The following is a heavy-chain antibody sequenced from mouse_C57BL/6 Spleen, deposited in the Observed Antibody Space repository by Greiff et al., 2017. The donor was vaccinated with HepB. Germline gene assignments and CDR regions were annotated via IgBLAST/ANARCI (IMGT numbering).Heavy chain of an antibody. V-gene: IGHV1-50*01. CDR1: GYTFTSYW. Sequence: VQLQQPGAELVKPGASVKLSCKASGYTFTSYWMQWVKQRPGQGLEWIGEIDPSDSYTNYNQKFKGKATLTVDTSSSTAYMQLSSLTSEDSAVYYCARRYYGSSWWFAYWGQGTLVTVSA. D-gene: IGHD1-1*01. J-gene: IGHJ3*01. CDR2: IDPSDSYT. CDR3: ARRYYGSSWWFAY.